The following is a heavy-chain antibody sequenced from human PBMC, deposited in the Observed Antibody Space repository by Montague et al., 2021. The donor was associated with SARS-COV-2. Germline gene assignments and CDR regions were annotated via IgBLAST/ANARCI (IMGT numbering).Heavy chain of an antibody. CDR2: TYYRSRWFN. V-gene: IGHV6-1*01. Sequence: CAISGDSVSSNSAAWNWIRQSPSRGLEWLGRTYYRSRWFNDYAVSIRSRITINPDTSKNQFSLQLNSVTPEDTAVYYCAGATEWRGYYYYYYMDVWGKGTTVTVSS. CDR3: AGATEWRGYYYYYYMDV. J-gene: IGHJ6*03. D-gene: IGHD1-14*01. CDR1: GDSVSSNSAA.